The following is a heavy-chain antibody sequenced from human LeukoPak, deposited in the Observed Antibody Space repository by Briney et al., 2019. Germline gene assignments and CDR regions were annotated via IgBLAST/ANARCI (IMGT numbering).Heavy chain of an antibody. CDR3: ARHGGMVVIITLAS. CDR1: GFTFSNYA. D-gene: IGHD3-22*01. Sequence: QTGGSLRLSCGASGFTFSNYAMSWVRQAPGKGLEWVSAISGGAGSTYYTDSMKGRFTISRDNSKSTLYLQMNNLRAEDAAVYYCARHGGMVVIITLASWGQGTLVTVSS. V-gene: IGHV3-23*01. CDR2: ISGGAGST. J-gene: IGHJ4*02.